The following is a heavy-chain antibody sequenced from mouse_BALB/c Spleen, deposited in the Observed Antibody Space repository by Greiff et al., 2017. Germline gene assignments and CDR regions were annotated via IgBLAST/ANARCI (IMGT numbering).Heavy chain of an antibody. CDR2: ISDGGSYT. J-gene: IGHJ3*01. CDR3: ARDNLAY. V-gene: IGHV5-4*02. CDR1: GFTFSDYY. Sequence: EVQVVESGGGLVKPGGSLKLSCAASGFTFSDYYMYWVRQTPEKRLEWVATISDGGSYTYYPDSVKGRFTISRDNAKNNLYLQMSSLKSEDTAMYYCARDNLAYWGQGTLVTVSA.